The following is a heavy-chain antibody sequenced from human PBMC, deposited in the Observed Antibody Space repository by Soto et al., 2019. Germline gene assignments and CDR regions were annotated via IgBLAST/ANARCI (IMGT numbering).Heavy chain of an antibody. V-gene: IGHV1-18*01. Sequence: QVQLVQSGAEVKKPGASVKVSCKASGYTFTTYGITWVRQAPGQGLERMGWVSTYNGNTNYAQKVQGRVTMTTDTSTTAAYMELRSLRSDDTAVYYCARGDDYGDYWGQGTLVTVSS. J-gene: IGHJ4*02. CDR3: ARGDDYGDY. CDR2: VSTYNGNT. CDR1: GYTFTTYG.